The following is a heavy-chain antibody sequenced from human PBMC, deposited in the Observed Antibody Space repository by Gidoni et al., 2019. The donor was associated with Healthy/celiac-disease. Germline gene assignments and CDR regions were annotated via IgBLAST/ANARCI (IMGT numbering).Heavy chain of an antibody. CDR1: AYTFTTDG. CDR3: ARRCSSTTCMSDY. J-gene: IGHJ4*02. Sequence: QLQLVQSAAEVTKPAASARVSCTAPAYTFTTDGISWVRQGPGQGLEWMGWISAYKGNTNYAQKLQGRVTMTTDTSTSTAYMELRSLKSDDPAVYYCARRCSSTTCMSDYWGQGTLVTVSS. V-gene: IGHV1-18*01. D-gene: IGHD2-2*01. CDR2: ISAYKGNT.